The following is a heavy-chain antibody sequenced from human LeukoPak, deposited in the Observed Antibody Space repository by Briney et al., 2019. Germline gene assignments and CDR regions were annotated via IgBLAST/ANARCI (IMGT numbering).Heavy chain of an antibody. D-gene: IGHD2-21*02. CDR2: MNPNSGNT. CDR1: GYTSTSYD. CDR3: ARGRSVRLGDHNLRY. V-gene: IGHV1-8*01. Sequence: GASVKVSCKASGYTSTSYDINWVRQATGQGLEWMGWMNPNSGNTGYAQKFQGRVTMTRNTSISTAYMELSSLRSEDTAVYYCARGRSVRLGDHNLRYWGQGTLVTVSS. J-gene: IGHJ4*02.